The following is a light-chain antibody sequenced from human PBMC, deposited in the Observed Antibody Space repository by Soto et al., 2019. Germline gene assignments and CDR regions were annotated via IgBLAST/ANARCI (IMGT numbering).Light chain of an antibody. CDR3: AAWDDSLKGYV. CDR1: NSNIGSNT. V-gene: IGLV1-44*01. J-gene: IGLJ1*01. Sequence: QSVLTQPPSASGTPGQRVTISCSGNNSNIGSNTVDWYQQLPGTAPKLLIYSNNQRPSGVPDRFSGSKSGTSASLAISGLQSEDEADYYCAAWDDSLKGYVFGTGTKVTVL. CDR2: SNN.